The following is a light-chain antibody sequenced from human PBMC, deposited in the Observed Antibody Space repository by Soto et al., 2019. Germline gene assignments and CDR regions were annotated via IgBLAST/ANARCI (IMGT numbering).Light chain of an antibody. J-gene: IGLJ3*02. CDR1: SSDVGGYNY. CDR3: SSYAGSIYWV. CDR2: DVI. Sequence: QSALTQPPSASGSPGQSVTISCTGTSSDVGGYNYVSWYQQHPGKAPKLMIYDVIKRPSGVPDRFSGSKSGNTASLTVSGLQAEDEADYYFSSYAGSIYWVFGGGTQLTVL. V-gene: IGLV2-8*01.